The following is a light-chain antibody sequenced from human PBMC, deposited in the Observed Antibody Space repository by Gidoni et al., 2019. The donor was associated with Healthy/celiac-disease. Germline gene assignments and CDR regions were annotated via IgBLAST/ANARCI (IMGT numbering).Light chain of an antibody. CDR3: QQYNNWPGT. CDR1: QSVSSN. CDR2: GAS. V-gene: IGKV3-15*01. Sequence: EIVMKQSPATLSVSPGERATLSCRASQSVSSNLAWYQQKPGQAPRLLIYGASTRATGIPARFSGSGSGTEFTLTISSLQSEDFAVYYCQQYNNWPGTFXXXTKVEIK. J-gene: IGKJ1*01.